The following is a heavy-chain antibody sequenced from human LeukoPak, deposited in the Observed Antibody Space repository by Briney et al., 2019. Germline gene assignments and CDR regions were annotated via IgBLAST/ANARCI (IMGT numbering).Heavy chain of an antibody. CDR2: ISSSSSYI. CDR3: ARAQILTGYAYDAFDI. J-gene: IGHJ3*02. CDR1: GFTFSRYT. V-gene: IGHV3-21*01. D-gene: IGHD3-9*01. Sequence: GGSLRLSCAASGFTFSRYTMNWVRQAPGKGLEWVSSISSSSSYIYYADSVKGRFTISRDNAKNSLYLQMNSLRAEDTAVYYCARAQILTGYAYDAFDIWGQGTMVTVSS.